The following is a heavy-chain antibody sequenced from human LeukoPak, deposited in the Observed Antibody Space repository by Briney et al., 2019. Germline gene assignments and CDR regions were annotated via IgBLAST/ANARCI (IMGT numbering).Heavy chain of an antibody. D-gene: IGHD2/OR15-2a*01. CDR3: ARHDPFRY. CDR2: VHYTGNT. V-gene: IGHV4-39*01. J-gene: IGHJ4*02. CDR1: GGSITSSSHY. Sequence: MASETLSLACTVSGGSITSSSHYWGWIRQPPGMGLEWVGSVHYTGNTYYNSSLSSRITISVDTSSNQFSLRLNSVTAADTALYYCARHDPFRYWGQGALVTVSS.